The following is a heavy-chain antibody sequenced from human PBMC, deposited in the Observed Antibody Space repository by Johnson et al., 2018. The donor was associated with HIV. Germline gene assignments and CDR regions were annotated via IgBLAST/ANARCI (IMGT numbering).Heavy chain of an antibody. CDR1: GFTFSSYG. D-gene: IGHD2-2*01. CDR3: ARVKYAVSNHEYNAFDI. J-gene: IGHJ3*02. Sequence: QVQLVESGGGVVQPGGSLRLSCAASGFTFSSYGMHWVRQAPGKGLEWVAFIRYDGSNKYYADSVKGRVTISRDNSKNTLYLQMNSLRAEDTALYYCARVKYAVSNHEYNAFDIWCQGTLVTVSS. CDR2: IRYDGSNK. V-gene: IGHV3-30*02.